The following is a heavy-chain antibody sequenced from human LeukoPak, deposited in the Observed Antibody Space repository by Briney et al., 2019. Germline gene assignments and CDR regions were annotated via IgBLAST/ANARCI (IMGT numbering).Heavy chain of an antibody. Sequence: GESLKISCKGSGYSFINYWIGWVRQMPGKGLEWMGIIYPGDSDTRYSPSFQGQVTISVDKSISTAYLQWSSLKSSDTAMYYCARLFYYYYYMDVWGKGTTVTISS. J-gene: IGHJ6*03. CDR1: GYSFINYW. CDR3: ARLFYYYYYMDV. V-gene: IGHV5-51*01. CDR2: IYPGDSDT.